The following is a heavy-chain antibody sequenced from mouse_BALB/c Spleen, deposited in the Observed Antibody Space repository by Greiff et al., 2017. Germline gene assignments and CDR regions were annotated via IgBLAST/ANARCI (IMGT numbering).Heavy chain of an antibody. CDR2: ISSGGST. D-gene: IGHD1-2*01. V-gene: IGHV5-6-5*01. J-gene: IGHJ2*01. Sequence: EVKVVESGGGLVKPGGSLKLSCAASGFTFSSYAMSWVRQTPEKRLEWVASISSGGSTYYPDSVKGRFTISRDNARNILYLQMSSLRSEDTAMYYCARGALLRPFDYWGQGTTLTVSS. CDR3: ARGALLRPFDY. CDR1: GFTFSSYA.